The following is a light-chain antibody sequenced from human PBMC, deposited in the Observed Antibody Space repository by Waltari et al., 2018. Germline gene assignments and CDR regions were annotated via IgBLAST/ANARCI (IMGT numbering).Light chain of an antibody. CDR3: QQSYSHPT. CDR1: QNIDTY. Sequence: DIQVTQSPSSLSASVGDRVTITCRASQNIDTYLNWYQHKPGKAPKLLIYGASNLQSGVPSRFSGSGSGADFTLTISSLQPADVATYYCQQSYSHPTFGQGTKVEI. J-gene: IGKJ1*01. CDR2: GAS. V-gene: IGKV1-39*01.